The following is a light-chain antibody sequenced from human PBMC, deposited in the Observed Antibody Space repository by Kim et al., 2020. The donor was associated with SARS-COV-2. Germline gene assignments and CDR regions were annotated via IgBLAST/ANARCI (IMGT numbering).Light chain of an antibody. CDR2: NAS. Sequence: EIVLTQSPATLSLSPGERATLSCRASQSVNYLAWYQQKPGQAPRLLIYNASYRATGIPARFSGSGSGTDFTLPNSSLEPEDFAVYYCQQRSVFGGGTKVDIK. CDR3: QQRSV. V-gene: IGKV3-11*01. J-gene: IGKJ4*01. CDR1: QSVNY.